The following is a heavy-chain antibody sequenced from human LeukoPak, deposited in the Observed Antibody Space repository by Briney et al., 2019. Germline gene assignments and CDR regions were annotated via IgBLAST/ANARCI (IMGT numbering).Heavy chain of an antibody. J-gene: IGHJ3*02. V-gene: IGHV1-2*06. D-gene: IGHD6-13*01. CDR1: GYNFFSYG. CDR3: ARVRIAAAGPNDAFDI. Sequence: ASVKVSCKASGYNFFSYGITWVRQAPGQGLEWMGRINPNSGGTNYAQKFQGRVTMTRDTSISTAYMELSRLRSDDTAVYYCARVRIAAAGPNDAFDIWGQGTMVTVSS. CDR2: INPNSGGT.